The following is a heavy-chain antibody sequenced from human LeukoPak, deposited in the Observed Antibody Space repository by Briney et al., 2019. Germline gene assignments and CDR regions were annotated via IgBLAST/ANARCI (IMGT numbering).Heavy chain of an antibody. CDR1: GYAFPSYG. D-gene: IGHD5-24*01. Sequence: ASVKVSCKASGYAFPSYGIRWVRPAPGQGLEWMGWISVYNGNTNYAQKLQGRVTMTTDTSTSTAYMELRSLRSDDTAVFYCARGERDGYNLDYWGQGTLVTVSS. J-gene: IGHJ4*02. V-gene: IGHV1-18*01. CDR2: ISVYNGNT. CDR3: ARGERDGYNLDY.